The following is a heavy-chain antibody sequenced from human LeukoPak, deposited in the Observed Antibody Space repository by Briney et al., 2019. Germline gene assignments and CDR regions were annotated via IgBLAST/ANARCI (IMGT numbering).Heavy chain of an antibody. CDR2: ISSSSSYI. D-gene: IGHD3-16*01. CDR3: ASPKSGELGEFDY. V-gene: IGHV3-21*01. J-gene: IGHJ4*02. Sequence: GGSLRLSCAASGFTFSSYSMNWVRQAPGKGLEWVSSISSSSSYIYYADSVKGRFTISRDNAKNSLYLQMNSLRAEDTAVYYCASPKSGELGEFDYWGQGTLVTVSS. CDR1: GFTFSSYS.